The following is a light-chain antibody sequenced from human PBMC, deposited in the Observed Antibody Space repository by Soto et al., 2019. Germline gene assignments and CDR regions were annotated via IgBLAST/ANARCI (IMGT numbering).Light chain of an antibody. CDR2: GAS. V-gene: IGKV3D-15*01. J-gene: IGKJ3*01. CDR3: QQYNNWPFT. CDR1: QSLSSN. Sequence: EIVMTQSPATLSVSPGERATLSCRASQSLSSNVAWYQQKPGQVPRLLIYGASTRATGIPARFSGSRSGTEFTLTISSLQSEDFAFYYCQQYNNWPFTFGPGTKVDIK.